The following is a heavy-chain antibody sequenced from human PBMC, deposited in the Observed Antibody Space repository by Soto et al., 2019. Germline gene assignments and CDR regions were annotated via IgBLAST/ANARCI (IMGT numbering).Heavy chain of an antibody. Sequence: EGCLRLSCAASGFTFSSYSMNWVRQAPGTGLAWVYSISSSSSYISYAASVKGRFTISRDNAKNSLYLQMNSLRAEDTAVYYCARDHVLLWFGEPYNWFDPWRQGTLITVSS. CDR3: ARDHVLLWFGEPYNWFDP. CDR1: GFTFSSYS. CDR2: ISSSSSYI. D-gene: IGHD3-10*01. J-gene: IGHJ5*02. V-gene: IGHV3-21*01.